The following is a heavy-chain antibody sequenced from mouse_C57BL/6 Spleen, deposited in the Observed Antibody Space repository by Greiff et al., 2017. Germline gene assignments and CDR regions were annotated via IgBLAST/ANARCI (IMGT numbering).Heavy chain of an antibody. CDR1: GYTFTDYE. J-gene: IGHJ4*01. V-gene: IGHV1-15*01. CDR2: IDPAIGGP. CDR3: TRLGDYDLGAMDY. Sequence: QVQLQQSGAELVRPGASVTLSCKASGYTFTDYELHWVKQTPVHGLEWIGAIDPAIGGPAYNQKFKGKAILPADKSSSTAYMELRSPTSEDSAVYCCTRLGDYDLGAMDYWGQGTSVTVSS. D-gene: IGHD2-4*01.